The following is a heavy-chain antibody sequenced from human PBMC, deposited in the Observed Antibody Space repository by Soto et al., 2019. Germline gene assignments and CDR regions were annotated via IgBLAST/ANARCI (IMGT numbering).Heavy chain of an antibody. V-gene: IGHV3-33*01. J-gene: IGHJ3*02. D-gene: IGHD3-3*02. CDR1: GFPFSFYG. CDR2: IVSDGSAI. CDR3: ARDDAFDNENGFDM. Sequence: GGSLRLSCAVSGFPFSFYGFHWVRQPPGKGLEWLGVIVSDGSAIYHADSLEGRFFISRDNSKDILYLQMNSLRVEDTAVYYCARDDAFDNENGFDMWGQGTMVTVSS.